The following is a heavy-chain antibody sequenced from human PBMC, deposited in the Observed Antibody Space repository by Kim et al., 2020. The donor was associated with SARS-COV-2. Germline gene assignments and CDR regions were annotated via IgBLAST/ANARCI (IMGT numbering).Heavy chain of an antibody. J-gene: IGHJ4*02. D-gene: IGHD3-22*01. Sequence: GGSLRLSCAASGFTFDDYGMSWVRQAPGKGLEWVSGINWNGGSTGYADSVKGRFTISRDNAKNSLYLQMNSLRAEDTALYYCARDRFLANYYDSSGYLLSGFDYWGQGTLVTVSS. V-gene: IGHV3-20*04. CDR1: GFTFDDYG. CDR3: ARDRFLANYYDSSGYLLSGFDY. CDR2: INWNGGST.